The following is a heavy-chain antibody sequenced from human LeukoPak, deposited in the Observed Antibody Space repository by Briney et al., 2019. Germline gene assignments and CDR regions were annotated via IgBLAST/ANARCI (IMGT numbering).Heavy chain of an antibody. CDR3: ARDLLSSSWYFWFDP. Sequence: GGSLRLSCAASGFTFSSYSMNWVRQAPGKGLEWVSSISSSSYIYYADSVKGRFTISRDNAKNSLYLQMNSLRAEDTAVYYCARDLLSSSWYFWFDPWGQGTLVTVSS. D-gene: IGHD6-13*01. CDR2: ISSSSYI. CDR1: GFTFSSYS. V-gene: IGHV3-21*01. J-gene: IGHJ5*02.